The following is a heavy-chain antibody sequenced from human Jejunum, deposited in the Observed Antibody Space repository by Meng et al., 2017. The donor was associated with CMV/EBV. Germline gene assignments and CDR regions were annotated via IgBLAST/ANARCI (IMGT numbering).Heavy chain of an antibody. D-gene: IGHD2-8*01. CDR3: ARIFCTTTDCYYDY. V-gene: IGHV3-7*01. Sequence: GLTFSNYWMSWVRQAPGEGLEWVANINPNANANYYVDSVKGRFTISRDNAKSSLFLQMASLRAEDTAVYYCARIFCTTTDCYYDYWGRGTLVTVSS. J-gene: IGHJ4*02. CDR1: GLTFSNYW. CDR2: INPNANAN.